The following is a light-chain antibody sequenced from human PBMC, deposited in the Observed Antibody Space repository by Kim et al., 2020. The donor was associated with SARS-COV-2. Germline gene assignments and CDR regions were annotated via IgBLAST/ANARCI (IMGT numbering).Light chain of an antibody. V-gene: IGKV1-6*01. CDR3: LQDYNYPYT. CDR1: QGIRND. Sequence: DRVTITCRASQGIRNDLGWYQQKPGKAPKLLIYAASSLQSGVPSRFSGSGSGTDFTLTISSLQPEDFATYYCLQDYNYPYTFGQGTKLEI. J-gene: IGKJ2*01. CDR2: AAS.